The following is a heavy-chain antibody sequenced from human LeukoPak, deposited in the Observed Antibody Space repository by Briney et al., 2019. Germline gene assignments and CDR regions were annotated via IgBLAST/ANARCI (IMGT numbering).Heavy chain of an antibody. CDR3: AILRGLHHRRRPHEKSDY. CDR1: GFTFSDYY. CDR2: ISSSGSTI. D-gene: IGHD4-11*01. J-gene: IGHJ4*02. Sequence: PGGSLRLSCAASGFTFSDYYMSWIRQAPGKGLEWVSYISSSGSTIYYADSVKGRFTISRDNSKNTLYLQMNSLRAEDTAVYYCAILRGLHHRRRPHEKSDYWGQGTLVTVSS. V-gene: IGHV3-11*04.